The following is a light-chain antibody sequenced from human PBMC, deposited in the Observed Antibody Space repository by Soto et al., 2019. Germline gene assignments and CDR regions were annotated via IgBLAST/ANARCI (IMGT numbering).Light chain of an antibody. V-gene: IGKV3-20*01. J-gene: IGKJ2*01. Sequence: EIVLTQSPGTLSLSPGERATLSCRASQSVSSSSLARYQQKPGQAPRLLIYGASSRATGIPERFSGSGSGTDFTLTISRLEPEDFAVFSCQQYGSSPYTFGQGTKLEIK. CDR1: QSVSSSS. CDR3: QQYGSSPYT. CDR2: GAS.